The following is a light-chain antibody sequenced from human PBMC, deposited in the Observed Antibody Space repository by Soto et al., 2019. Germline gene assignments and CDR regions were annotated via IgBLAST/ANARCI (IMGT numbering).Light chain of an antibody. CDR1: QSIRSY. Sequence: DIQMTQSPSSLSASVGDRVTITCRPSQSIRSYLNWYQHERGKAPKLLIYAASSLQSGIPSRFSCNGPGTEFTLTIPRLQLEDFAPNYCQQNYRSPRTVGQGTKVDIK. J-gene: IGKJ1*01. CDR3: QQNYRSPRT. V-gene: IGKV1-39*01. CDR2: AAS.